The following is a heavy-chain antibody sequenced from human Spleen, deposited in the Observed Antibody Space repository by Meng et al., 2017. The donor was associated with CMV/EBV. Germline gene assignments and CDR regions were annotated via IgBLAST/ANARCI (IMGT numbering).Heavy chain of an antibody. Sequence: ASVKVSCKTSGYSFTRYDINWVRQAPGQGLEWMGWINPNNGDTGYAQEFQGRVTMTRDTSISTVYMELNSLRSDDTAVYYCARERTGTYYFDYWGQGTLVTVSS. J-gene: IGHJ4*01. CDR2: INPNNGDT. D-gene: IGHD1/OR15-1a*01. V-gene: IGHV1-8*01. CDR1: GYSFTRYD. CDR3: ARERTGTYYFDY.